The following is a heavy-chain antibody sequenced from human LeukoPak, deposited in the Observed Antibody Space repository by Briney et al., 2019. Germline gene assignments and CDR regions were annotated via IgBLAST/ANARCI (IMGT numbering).Heavy chain of an antibody. D-gene: IGHD3-10*01. Sequence: SETLSLTCTFSGGSISSSSYYWGWIRQPPGKGLEWIGSIYYSGSTYYTPSLKSRVTISVATSKNQFSLKLSSVTAADTAVYYCAGHDDPNYYGSGRGGILNDYWGQGTLVTVSS. CDR1: GGSISSSSYY. J-gene: IGHJ4*02. CDR2: IYYSGST. V-gene: IGHV4-39*01. CDR3: AGHDDPNYYGSGRGGILNDY.